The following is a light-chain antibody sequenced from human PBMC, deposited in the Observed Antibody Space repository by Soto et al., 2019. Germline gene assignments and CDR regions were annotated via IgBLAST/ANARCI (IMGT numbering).Light chain of an antibody. CDR1: QSVSSN. V-gene: IGKV3-15*01. J-gene: IGKJ1*01. CDR3: QQYDDWWT. CDR2: AAS. Sequence: DIVMTQSPATLSVSPGERATLSCRASQSVSSNLAWYQRKPGQAPRLLIFAASTRATGIPDRFSASGSGTEFSLTISSLQSEDFAVYYCQQYDDWWTFGQGTKVEIK.